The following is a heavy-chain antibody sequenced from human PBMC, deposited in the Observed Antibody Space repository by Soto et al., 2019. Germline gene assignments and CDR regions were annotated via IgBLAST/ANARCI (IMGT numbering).Heavy chain of an antibody. CDR1: GYTFTSYY. Sequence: ASVKVSCKASGYTFTSYYMHWVRQAPGQGLEWMGIINPSGGSTGYAQKFQDRVTVTRDTSASTVYMELTSLRSEDTAVYFCARQNNPYSYIDLWGRGTLVTVSS. CDR3: ARQNNPYSYIDL. CDR2: INPSGGST. D-gene: IGHD1-1*01. V-gene: IGHV1-46*01. J-gene: IGHJ2*01.